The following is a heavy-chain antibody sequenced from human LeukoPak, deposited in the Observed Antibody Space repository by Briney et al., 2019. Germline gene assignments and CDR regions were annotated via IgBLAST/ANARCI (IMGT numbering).Heavy chain of an antibody. V-gene: IGHV4-4*08. CDR2: VHHSGTA. D-gene: IGHD1-26*01. CDR1: NGSISNYF. Sequence: SETLSLTCTVSNGSISNYFWSWLRQPPGKGLEWIGYVHHSGTANYNPSLMSRVNISIDTSEHRLSLKLSSVTAADTAVYYCASLLGSISGSYQGEFDYWGQGTLVTVSS. CDR3: ASLLGSISGSYQGEFDY. J-gene: IGHJ4*02.